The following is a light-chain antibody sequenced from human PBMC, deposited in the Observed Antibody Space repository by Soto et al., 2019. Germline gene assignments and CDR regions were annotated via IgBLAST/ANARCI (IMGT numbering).Light chain of an antibody. Sequence: DIQMTQSPSSLSASVGDRVTITCQASQDITSYLNWYQHKPGKAPKLLIYDASILEAGVPLRFSVSGSGTDFTLTISSLQPEDVATYYCQHCNYLPIFGPGTTVDFK. CDR3: QHCNYLPI. J-gene: IGKJ3*01. CDR2: DAS. V-gene: IGKV1-33*01. CDR1: QDITSY.